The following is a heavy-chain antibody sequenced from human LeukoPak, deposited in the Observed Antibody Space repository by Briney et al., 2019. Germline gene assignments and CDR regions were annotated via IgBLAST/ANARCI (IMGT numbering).Heavy chain of an antibody. V-gene: IGHV4-59*01. J-gene: IGHJ4*02. CDR3: ARSLMVYAQFDY. D-gene: IGHD2-8*01. Sequence: SETLSLTCTVSGGSISSYYWSWIRQPPGKGLEWIGYIYYSGSTNYNPSLKSRVTISVDTSKNQFSLKLSSVTAADTAVYYCARSLMVYAQFDYWGQGTLVTVS. CDR2: IYYSGST. CDR1: GGSISSYY.